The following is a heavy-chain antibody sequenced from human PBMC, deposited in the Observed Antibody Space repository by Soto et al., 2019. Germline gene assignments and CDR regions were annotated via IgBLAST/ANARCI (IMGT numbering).Heavy chain of an antibody. J-gene: IGHJ3*02. D-gene: IGHD2-8*01. V-gene: IGHV3-66*04. CDR3: ARPVWGRNLLKDI. CDR2: IYSGGST. CDR1: GFTVSSNY. Sequence: GGSLRLSCAASGFTVSSNYMSWVRQAPGKGLEWVSVIYSGGSTDYADSVKGRFTISRHNSKNTLYLQMNSLRAEDTAVYYCARPVWGRNLLKDIWGQGTMVTVSS.